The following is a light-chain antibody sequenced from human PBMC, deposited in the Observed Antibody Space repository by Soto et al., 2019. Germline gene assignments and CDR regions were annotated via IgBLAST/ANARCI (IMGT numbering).Light chain of an antibody. V-gene: IGKV3-11*01. Sequence: DIVLTQSPATLSSSPGESVTLSCRASQSVDSHLAWYQQKPGQAPRLLIYDASNRAAGVPARFSGSMSETDFTLIISSLEPDDFAVYYCQQRGHWPLTFGGGTKVEIK. J-gene: IGKJ4*01. CDR2: DAS. CDR3: QQRGHWPLT. CDR1: QSVDSH.